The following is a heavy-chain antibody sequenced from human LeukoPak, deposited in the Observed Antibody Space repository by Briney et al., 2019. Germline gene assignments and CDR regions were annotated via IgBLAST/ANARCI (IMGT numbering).Heavy chain of an antibody. Sequence: GGSLRLSCAASGFPFSSYAMHWVRQAAGKGLEWVAFIQYDGSNKDYADSVEGRFTISRDNSKNTLFLQMNRLRAEDTAVYYCAKGGIAAAGTDYWGQGTLVTVSS. V-gene: IGHV3-30*02. D-gene: IGHD6-13*01. CDR3: AKGGIAAAGTDY. CDR2: IQYDGSNK. CDR1: GFPFSSYA. J-gene: IGHJ4*02.